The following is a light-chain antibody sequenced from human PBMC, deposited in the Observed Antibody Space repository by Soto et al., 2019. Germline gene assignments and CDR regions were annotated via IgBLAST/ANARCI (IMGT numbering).Light chain of an antibody. Sequence: QSALTQPVSVSGSPGQSITISCTGTSSVVGAYNFVSWYQHYPDKAPKVVIYDVANRPSGVSYRFSASKSGNTASLTISGLQAEDEADYYCMSFTSSNTYVFGTGTKVTVL. CDR2: DVA. CDR3: MSFTSSNTYV. J-gene: IGLJ1*01. CDR1: SSVVGAYNF. V-gene: IGLV2-14*03.